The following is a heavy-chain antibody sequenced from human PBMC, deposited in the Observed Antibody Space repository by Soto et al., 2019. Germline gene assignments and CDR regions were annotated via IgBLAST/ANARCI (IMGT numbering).Heavy chain of an antibody. CDR1: GDSFSSNTW. Sequence: QVQLQESGPGLVKPSGTLSLTCAVSGDSFSSNTWWTWVRQPPGKGLEWIGEIYHSGTTNYNPSLKGRVTISADRSKNLFSLTLTSLIAADTAVYYCAVRGSGDFEYWCQGNLVTVSS. D-gene: IGHD5-12*01. CDR2: IYHSGTT. CDR3: AVRGSGDFEY. V-gene: IGHV4-4*02. J-gene: IGHJ4*02.